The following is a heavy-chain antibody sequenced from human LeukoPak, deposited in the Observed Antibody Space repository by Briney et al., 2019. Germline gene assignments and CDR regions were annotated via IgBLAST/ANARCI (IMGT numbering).Heavy chain of an antibody. D-gene: IGHD2-15*01. Sequence: ASVKVSCKTSGGTFSSSAITWVRQAPGQGLEWMGRIIPVLNITIYAQKFQGSVTITADKSTSTAYMELSSLRSEDTAVYYCASSDIVVVVAATHGMDVWGQGTTVTVSS. CDR2: IIPVLNIT. CDR3: ASSDIVVVVAATHGMDV. CDR1: GGTFSSSA. V-gene: IGHV1-69*04. J-gene: IGHJ6*02.